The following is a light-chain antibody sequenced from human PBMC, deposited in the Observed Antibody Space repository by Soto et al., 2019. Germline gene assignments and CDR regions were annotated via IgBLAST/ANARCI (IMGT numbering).Light chain of an antibody. V-gene: IGKV3-20*01. CDR3: QNYGSPVLT. CDR1: QSLISSF. CDR2: GAS. J-gene: IGKJ3*01. Sequence: EIVLTQSPGTLSLSPGEGASLSCRASQSLISSFIGWYQQKPHQATRLLIVGASSRATGIPDRFSGSGSGTDITLTSSRLEAEDVVVYYCQNYGSPVLTFGTGTKVEIK.